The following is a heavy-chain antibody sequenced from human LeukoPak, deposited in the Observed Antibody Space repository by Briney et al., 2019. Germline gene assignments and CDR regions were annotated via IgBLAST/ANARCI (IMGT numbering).Heavy chain of an antibody. CDR3: AKNVALYSGNYYGF. CDR2: ISGSGGST. V-gene: IGHV3-23*01. D-gene: IGHD1-26*01. CDR1: GFTFSSDA. Sequence: PPGGSLRLSCAASGFTFSSDAMSWVRQAPGKGLEWVSGISGSGGSTYYADSVKGRFTIFRDNSKNTLYLQMNSLRAEDTAVYYCAKNVALYSGNYYGFWGQGTLVTVSS. J-gene: IGHJ4*02.